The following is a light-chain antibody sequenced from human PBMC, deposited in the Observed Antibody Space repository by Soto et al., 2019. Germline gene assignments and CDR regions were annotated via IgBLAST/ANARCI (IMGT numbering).Light chain of an antibody. J-gene: IGLJ3*02. CDR3: AAWDDSLNGPV. CDR2: NTY. Sequence: VLTQPPSASGTPGQRVIISCSGSSSNLGSNSGNWYQQLPGTAPKLLIYNTYQRPLGVPDRFSGSKSGTSASLAISGLQSEDEGDYFCAAWDDSLNGPVFGGGTKVTVL. V-gene: IGLV1-44*01. CDR1: SSNLGSNS.